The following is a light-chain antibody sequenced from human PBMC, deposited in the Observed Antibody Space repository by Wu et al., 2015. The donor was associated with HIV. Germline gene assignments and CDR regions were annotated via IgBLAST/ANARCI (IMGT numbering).Light chain of an antibody. CDR1: DINTW. Sequence: ASVGRQSHHHLPGQSDINTWLAWYQQKPGTAPKLLIYEASALENGVPSRFSGSGSGTEFTLTISSLQPDDFATYYCQQYNFYSRTFGQGTKVEVK. CDR3: QQYNFYSRT. CDR2: EAS. J-gene: IGKJ1*01. V-gene: IGKV1-5*03.